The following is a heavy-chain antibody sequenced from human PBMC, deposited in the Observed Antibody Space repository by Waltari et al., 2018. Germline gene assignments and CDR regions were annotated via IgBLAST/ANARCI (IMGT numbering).Heavy chain of an antibody. Sequence: QVQLVESGGGVVQPGRSLRLSCAASGFPFSSYGMHWVRQAPGKGLEWVAVIWYDGSNKYYADSVKGRFTISRDNSKNTLYLQMNSLRAEDTAMYYCAKDLNYYDSSGYHYWGQGTLVTVSS. CDR1: GFPFSSYG. CDR2: IWYDGSNK. CDR3: AKDLNYYDSSGYHY. J-gene: IGHJ4*02. V-gene: IGHV3-30*18. D-gene: IGHD3-22*01.